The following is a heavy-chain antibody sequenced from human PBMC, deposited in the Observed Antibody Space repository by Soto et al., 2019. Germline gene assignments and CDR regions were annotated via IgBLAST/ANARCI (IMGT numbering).Heavy chain of an antibody. CDR1: GDSISSYS. CDR2: IFDSGGT. CDR3: ARDAQLSWHRWFDP. D-gene: IGHD3-10*01. Sequence: QVQLQESGPGLLKPSETLSLTCTVSGDSISSYSWSWIRQPPGKGLEWIGYIFDSGGTNYNPSLKSRVTISVDTSKNQFSLKVISVTAADTAVYYCARDAQLSWHRWFDPWGQGTLVTVSS. J-gene: IGHJ5*02. V-gene: IGHV4-59*01.